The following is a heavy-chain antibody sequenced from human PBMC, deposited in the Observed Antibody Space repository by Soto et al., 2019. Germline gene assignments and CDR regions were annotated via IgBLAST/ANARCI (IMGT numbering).Heavy chain of an antibody. D-gene: IGHD3-10*01. Sequence: PSETLSLTCTVSGGSISSISSYWGWIRQPPGKGLEWIGYIYYSGRTNYNPSLKSRVTTSIDTSKNQFSLKLSSVTAADTAVYYCARDLQGYGSFDYWGQGTLVTVSS. J-gene: IGHJ4*02. V-gene: IGHV4-61*01. CDR2: IYYSGRT. CDR1: GGSISSISSY. CDR3: ARDLQGYGSFDY.